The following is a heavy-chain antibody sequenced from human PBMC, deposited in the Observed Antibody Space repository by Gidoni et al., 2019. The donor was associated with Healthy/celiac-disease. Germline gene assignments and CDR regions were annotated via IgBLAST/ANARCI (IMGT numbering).Heavy chain of an antibody. D-gene: IGHD5-18*01. CDR2: IWYDGSNN. CDR1: GFTFSSYG. V-gene: IGHV3-33*01. CDR3: ARGGGYSYSDAFDI. J-gene: IGHJ3*02. Sequence: QVPLVESGGGVVQPRRSLRLSCAPSGFTFSSYGMHGVRQAPGKGLEWVAVIWYDGSNNYYADSVKGRFTISRDNSKNTLYLQMNSLRAEDTAVYYCARGGGYSYSDAFDIWGQGTMVTVSS.